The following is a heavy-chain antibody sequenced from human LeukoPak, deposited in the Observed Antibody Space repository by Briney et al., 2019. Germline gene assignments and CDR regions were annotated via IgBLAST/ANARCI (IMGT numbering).Heavy chain of an antibody. CDR3: ARENALQWFGEPSFDP. D-gene: IGHD3-10*01. V-gene: IGHV4-34*01. J-gene: IGHJ5*02. Sequence: SETLSLTCAVHGGSFSGYYWSWIRQPPGKGLEWIGEINHSGSTNYNPSLKSRVTISVDTSKNQFSLKLSSVTAADTAVYYCARENALQWFGEPSFDPWGQGTLVTVSS. CDR2: INHSGST. CDR1: GGSFSGYY.